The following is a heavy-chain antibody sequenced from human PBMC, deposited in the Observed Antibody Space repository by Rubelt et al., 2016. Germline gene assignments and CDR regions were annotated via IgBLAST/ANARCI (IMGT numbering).Heavy chain of an antibody. V-gene: IGHV3-7*03. CDR1: GFTFSSYW. Sequence: EVQLVESGGGLVQPGGSLRLSCAASGFTFSSYWMTWVRQAPGKGLEWVANIRQDGVETYYVDSVKGRFTISRDNAKSSLFLEMNSLRAEDTAGYYCARDVTPEYNRAWFDASDIWGQGTMVTVSS. D-gene: IGHD1-14*01. CDR3: ARDVTPEYNRAWFDASDI. J-gene: IGHJ3*02. CDR2: IRQDGVET.